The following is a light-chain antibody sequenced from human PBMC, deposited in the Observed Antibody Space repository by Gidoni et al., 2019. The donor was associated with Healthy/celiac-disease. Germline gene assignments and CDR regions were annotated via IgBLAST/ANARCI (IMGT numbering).Light chain of an antibody. Sequence: EIVMTQSPATLSVSPGERATLSCRASQSVSSNLAWYQQKPGQAPRRLIYGASTRATGIPARFSGSGSVTEFTLTISGLQSEDFAVYYCQSGRTFGQGTKVEIK. CDR1: QSVSSN. CDR3: QSGRT. CDR2: GAS. J-gene: IGKJ1*01. V-gene: IGKV3-15*01.